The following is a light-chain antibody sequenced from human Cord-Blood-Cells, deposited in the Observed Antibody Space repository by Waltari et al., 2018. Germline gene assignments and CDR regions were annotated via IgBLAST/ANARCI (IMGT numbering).Light chain of an antibody. CDR3: AAWDDSLSGRV. Sequence: QSVLTQPPSASGTPGQRVTISCSGSSSNIGSNYVYWYQQLPGTAPKLLIYRNNQRPSGFPDRFSGSKSGTSASRAISGLRSEDEADYYCAAWDDSLSGRVFGGGTKLTVL. J-gene: IGLJ2*01. V-gene: IGLV1-47*01. CDR2: RNN. CDR1: SSNIGSNY.